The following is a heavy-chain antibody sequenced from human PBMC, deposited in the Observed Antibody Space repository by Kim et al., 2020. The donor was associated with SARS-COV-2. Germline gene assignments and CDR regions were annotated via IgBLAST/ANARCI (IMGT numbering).Heavy chain of an antibody. CDR1: GFTFSSYG. V-gene: IGHV3-30*18. CDR3: AKDNYDYVWGSYQPDY. J-gene: IGHJ4*02. Sequence: GGSLRLSCAASGFTFSSYGMHWVRQAPGKGLEWVAVISYDGSHKYYADSVKGRFTISRDNSKNTLYLQMNSLRAEDTAVYYCAKDNYDYVWGSYQPDYWGQRALVTVSS. CDR2: ISYDGSHK. D-gene: IGHD3-16*02.